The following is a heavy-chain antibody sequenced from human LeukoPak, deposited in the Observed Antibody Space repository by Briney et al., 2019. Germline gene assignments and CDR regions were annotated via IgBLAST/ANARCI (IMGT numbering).Heavy chain of an antibody. Sequence: GGSLRLSCAASGFTFSSYAMHWVRQAPGKGLEWVAVISYDGSNKYYADSVKGRFTISRDNSKNTLYLQMNSLRAEDTAVYYCARGQHIVPFDYWGQGTLVTVSS. CDR2: ISYDGSNK. J-gene: IGHJ4*02. D-gene: IGHD2-21*01. CDR3: ARGQHIVPFDY. V-gene: IGHV3-30-3*01. CDR1: GFTFSSYA.